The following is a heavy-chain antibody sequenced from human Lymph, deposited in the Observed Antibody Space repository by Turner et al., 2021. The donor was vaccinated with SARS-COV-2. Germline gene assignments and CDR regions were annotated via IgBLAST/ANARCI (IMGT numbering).Heavy chain of an antibody. CDR3: ARQRLTRDGMDV. CDR2: IDYRGST. D-gene: IGHD2-21*02. CDR1: GGSNSSSSYY. Sequence: QLQLQASGTGLVPPANTLSLTCTVSGGSNSSSSYYWGWIRQPTGKGLEWIGSIDYRGSTYYTPSLKSRVTISVDTPKNQFSLKLSSVTAADTAVYHCARQRLTRDGMDVWGQGTTVTVSS. J-gene: IGHJ6*02. V-gene: IGHV4-39*01.